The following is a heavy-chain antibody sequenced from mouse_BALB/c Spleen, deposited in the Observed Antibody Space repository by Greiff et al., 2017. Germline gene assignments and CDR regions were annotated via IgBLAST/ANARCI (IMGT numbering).Heavy chain of an antibody. V-gene: IGHV3-6*02. D-gene: IGHD2-3*01. CDR2: ISYDGSN. CDR3: ARRDGCPYYFDY. J-gene: IGHJ2*01. CDR1: GYSITSGYY. Sequence: EVQLVESGPGLVKPSQSLSLTCSVTGYSITSGYYWNWIRQFPGNKLEWMGYISYDGSNNYNPSLKNRISITRDTSKNQFFLKLNSVTTEDTATYYCARRDGCPYYFDYWGQGTTLTVSS.